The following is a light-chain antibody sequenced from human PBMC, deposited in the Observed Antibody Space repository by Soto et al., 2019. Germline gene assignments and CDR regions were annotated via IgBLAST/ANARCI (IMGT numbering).Light chain of an antibody. CDR1: QSVISNY. CDR3: QQFGASLTWT. Sequence: EVVLTQSPGSLSLSPGERATLSCRASQSVISNYLSWYQQKPGQPPSLLIYGASSRATGIPDRFSGSGSGTDFTLTISRLEPEDFGVYYCQQFGASLTWTVGQGTKVEIK. J-gene: IGKJ1*01. V-gene: IGKV3-20*01. CDR2: GAS.